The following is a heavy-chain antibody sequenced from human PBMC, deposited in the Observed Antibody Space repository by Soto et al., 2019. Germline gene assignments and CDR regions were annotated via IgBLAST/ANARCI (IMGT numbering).Heavy chain of an antibody. V-gene: IGHV1-18*01. J-gene: IGHJ6*02. D-gene: IGHD2-8*01. CDR2: ISGYNGDT. Sequence: ASLKVSCKASGYTFNRYGISWVRQAPGQGLEWMGWISGYNGDTTYAQKFQGRVTMTIDTSTSTAYMELRSLTSDDTAVYYCAKNGQPPYYYYGLDVWGQGTKVTVSS. CDR3: AKNGQPPYYYYGLDV. CDR1: GYTFNRYG.